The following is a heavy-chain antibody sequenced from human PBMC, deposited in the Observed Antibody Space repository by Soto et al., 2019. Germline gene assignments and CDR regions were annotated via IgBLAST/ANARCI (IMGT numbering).Heavy chain of an antibody. CDR1: GFTFSSYA. CDR2: ISGSGGST. J-gene: IGHJ6*02. D-gene: IGHD3-10*01. Sequence: PGGSLSLSCAASGFTFSSYAMSWVRQAPGKGLEWFSAISGSGGSTYYADSVKGRFTISRDNSKNTLYLQMNSLRAEDTAVYYCAKSDYYGSGSYYVSTYYGMDVWGQGTTVTVSS. CDR3: AKSDYYGSGSYYVSTYYGMDV. V-gene: IGHV3-23*01.